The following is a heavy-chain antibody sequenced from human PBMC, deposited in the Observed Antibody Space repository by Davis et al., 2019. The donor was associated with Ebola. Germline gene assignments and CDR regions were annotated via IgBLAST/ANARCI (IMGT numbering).Heavy chain of an antibody. Sequence: PSETLSLTCTVSGYSISSGYYWGWIRQPPGKGLEWIGNIYHSGNTYYNPSLKSRVTISVDTSKNQFSLKLSSVTAADTAVYYCARAPDKAHQALYRCFDYWGQGTLVTVSS. CDR3: ARAPDKAHQALYRCFDY. CDR2: IYHSGNT. D-gene: IGHD2-2*02. J-gene: IGHJ4*02. V-gene: IGHV4-38-2*02. CDR1: GYSISSGYY.